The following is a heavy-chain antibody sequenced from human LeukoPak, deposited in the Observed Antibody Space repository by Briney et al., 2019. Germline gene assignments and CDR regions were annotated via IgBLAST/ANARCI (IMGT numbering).Heavy chain of an antibody. V-gene: IGHV4-39*01. D-gene: IGHD1-14*01. CDR3: ARTRMDFDF. J-gene: IGHJ4*02. CDR2: IYGST. CDR1: GGSISTTTYY. Sequence: PSETLSLTCTVSGGSISTTTYYWGWIHQPPGKGLEWIGSIYGSTYYNPSLKSRVTISVDTSKNQFSLKLNSVTAADTAVYYCARTRMDFDFWGQGILVTVSS.